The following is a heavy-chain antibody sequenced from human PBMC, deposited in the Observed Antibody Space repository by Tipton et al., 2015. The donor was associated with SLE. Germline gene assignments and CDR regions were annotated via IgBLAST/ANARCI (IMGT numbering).Heavy chain of an antibody. CDR3: AGPIAAAGKGGYYYGMDV. CDR1: GGSISSSSYY. Sequence: TLSLTCTVSGGSISSSSYYWGWIRQPPGKGLEWIGSIYYSGSTYYNPSLKSRVTISVDTSKNQFSLKLSSVTAADTAVNYCAGPIAAAGKGGYYYGMDVWGQGTTVTVSS. CDR2: IYYSGST. J-gene: IGHJ6*02. D-gene: IGHD6-13*01. V-gene: IGHV4-39*07.